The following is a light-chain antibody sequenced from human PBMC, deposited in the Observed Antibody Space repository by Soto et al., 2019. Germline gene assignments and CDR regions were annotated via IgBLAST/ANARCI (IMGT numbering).Light chain of an antibody. CDR2: DTS. CDR1: QGISRY. V-gene: IGKV1-33*01. J-gene: IGKJ2*01. Sequence: DIQMTQSPSSLSSSVGERATITCKASQGISRYLNWYQHKPGKAPKLLLYDTSNLETGVPPRFSGSGSGTQFSFITSSLQPAETAIFYCQQYDNHSRNTFGQGTKLEIK. CDR3: QQYDNHSRNT.